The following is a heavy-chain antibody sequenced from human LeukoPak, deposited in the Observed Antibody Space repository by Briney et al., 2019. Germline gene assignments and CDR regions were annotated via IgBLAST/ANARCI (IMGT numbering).Heavy chain of an antibody. D-gene: IGHD7-27*01. Sequence: NPSETLSLTCSVSGGSISTFYWSWIRQPPGKGLEWIGYIYYSGSTSYNPSLMSRVTISVDTSKSQFSLKLRSVTAADTAVYYRARLWSGDLRIDYWGQGTPVTVSS. CDR2: IYYSGST. V-gene: IGHV4-59*01. J-gene: IGHJ4*02. CDR1: GGSISTFY. CDR3: ARLWSGDLRIDY.